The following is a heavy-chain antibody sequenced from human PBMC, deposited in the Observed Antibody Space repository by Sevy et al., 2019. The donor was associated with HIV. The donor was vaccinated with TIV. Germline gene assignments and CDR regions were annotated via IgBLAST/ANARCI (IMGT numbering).Heavy chain of an antibody. Sequence: GGSLRLSCAGSGFSFKNVWMTWVRQTPGKGLEWVGHAKRKSDGGSIDYGSPVNGRFTISRDDSKDMLYLQMSSRKTEDTGVYYCATVLGAGAAGAFEIWGQGTMVTVSS. V-gene: IGHV3-15*01. CDR3: ATVLGAGAAGAFEI. CDR2: AKRKSDGGSI. D-gene: IGHD1-26*01. J-gene: IGHJ3*02. CDR1: GFSFKNVW.